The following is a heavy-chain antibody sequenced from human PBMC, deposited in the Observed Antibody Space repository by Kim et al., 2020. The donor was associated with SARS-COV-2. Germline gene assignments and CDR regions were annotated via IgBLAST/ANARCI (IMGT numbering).Heavy chain of an antibody. Sequence: SVKVSCKASGGTFSSYAISWVRQAPGQGLEWMGGIIPIFGTANYAQKFQGRVTITADESTSTAYMELSSLRSEDTAVYYCARDRETYYYDSSGYSRDAFDIWGQGTMVTVSS. CDR1: GGTFSSYA. CDR3: ARDRETYYYDSSGYSRDAFDI. J-gene: IGHJ3*02. CDR2: IIPIFGTA. D-gene: IGHD3-22*01. V-gene: IGHV1-69*13.